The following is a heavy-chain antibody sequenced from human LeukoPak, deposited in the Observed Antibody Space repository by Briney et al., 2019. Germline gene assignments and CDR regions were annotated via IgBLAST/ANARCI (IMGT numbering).Heavy chain of an antibody. Sequence: GGSLGLSCAAPGFTFTSYWMYWVRQAPGKGLEWVAYIRQDGSEKYYVDSVKGRFTISRDNAKNSLYLQMNSLRVEDTAVYYCAVAASGDYWGQGTLVTVSS. J-gene: IGHJ4*02. CDR3: AVAASGDY. D-gene: IGHD2-15*01. CDR1: GFTFTSYW. CDR2: IRQDGSEK. V-gene: IGHV3-7*01.